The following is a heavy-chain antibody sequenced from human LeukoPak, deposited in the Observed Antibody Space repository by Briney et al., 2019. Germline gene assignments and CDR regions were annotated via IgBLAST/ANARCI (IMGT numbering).Heavy chain of an antibody. Sequence: PSETLSLTCAVSGYSLNSGYYGGWIRPPPGKGLERVGSMSRYGSTYYNPSLKSRVTMSVDTSKNQFSMKLNSVTAADTAVYYCARDRRYFDYLPSDYWGQGTLVTVSS. D-gene: IGHD3-9*01. CDR3: ARDRRYFDYLPSDY. CDR1: GYSLNSGYY. V-gene: IGHV4-38-2*02. CDR2: MSRYGST. J-gene: IGHJ4*02.